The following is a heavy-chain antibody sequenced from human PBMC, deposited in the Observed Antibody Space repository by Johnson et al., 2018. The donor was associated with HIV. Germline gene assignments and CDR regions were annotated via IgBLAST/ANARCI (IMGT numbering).Heavy chain of an antibody. Sequence: VQLVESGGNLVQPGGSLKLSCTASGFTFSGSAMHWVRQASGKGLEWVGRIRSKANSYATAYAASVKGRFTISRDDSKNTRNLQMNGLRAEDTAVYHCARDRASSSTSDAFDIWGQGTMVTVSS. CDR1: GFTFSGSA. V-gene: IGHV3-73*02. CDR2: IRSKANSYAT. D-gene: IGHD6-6*01. J-gene: IGHJ3*02. CDR3: ARDRASSSTSDAFDI.